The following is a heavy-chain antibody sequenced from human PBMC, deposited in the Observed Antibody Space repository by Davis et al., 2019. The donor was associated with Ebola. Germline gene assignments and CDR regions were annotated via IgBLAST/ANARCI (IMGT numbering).Heavy chain of an antibody. CDR1: GYTFTSYG. D-gene: IGHD3-22*01. Sequence: SVKVSCKASGYTFTSYGISWVRQAPGQGLEWMGWINPNSGGTNYAQKFQGWVTMTRDTSISTAYMELSRLRSDDTAVYYCARDAPMKDYYYYGMDVWGQGTTVTVSS. CDR2: INPNSGGT. J-gene: IGHJ6*02. V-gene: IGHV1-2*04. CDR3: ARDAPMKDYYYYGMDV.